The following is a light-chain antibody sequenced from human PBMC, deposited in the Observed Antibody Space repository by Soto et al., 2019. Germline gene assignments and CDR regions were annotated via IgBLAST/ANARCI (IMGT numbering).Light chain of an antibody. J-gene: IGKJ4*01. CDR1: QSVSSDY. V-gene: IGKV3-20*01. CDR3: QQYVSSPLT. CDR2: HTS. Sequence: EIVLTQSPGTRSLSPGARATLSCRVSQSVSSDYLAWYQRKPGQGPRLLMYHTSSRATGIPDRFTGSGSGTHFTLTISRREPEDVAVYDCQQYVSSPLTCGGGTKVDSK.